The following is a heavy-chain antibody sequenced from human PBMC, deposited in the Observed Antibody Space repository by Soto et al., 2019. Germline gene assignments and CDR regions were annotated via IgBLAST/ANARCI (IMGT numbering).Heavy chain of an antibody. Sequence: PGGSLRLSCAASGFTFSSYDMHWVRQATGKGLEWVSAIGTAGDTYYPGSVKGRFTISRENAKNSLYLQMNSLRAEDTAVYYCARVSSSWTGYYYYGMDVWGQGTTVTVSS. J-gene: IGHJ6*02. V-gene: IGHV3-13*01. D-gene: IGHD6-13*01. CDR3: ARVSSSWTGYYYYGMDV. CDR2: IGTAGDT. CDR1: GFTFSSYD.